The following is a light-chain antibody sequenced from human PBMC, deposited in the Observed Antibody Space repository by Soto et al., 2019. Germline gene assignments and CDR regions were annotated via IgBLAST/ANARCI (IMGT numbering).Light chain of an antibody. Sequence: QSALPQPPSASGSPGHSVTISCTGTSSDVGGYNYVSWYQQHPGKAPQLMIYEVSRRPSGVPDRFSGSKSGNTASLTVSGLQAEDEADYYCSSYAGSNNLLFGGGTKVTVL. CDR1: SSDVGGYNY. V-gene: IGLV2-8*01. J-gene: IGLJ2*01. CDR3: SSYAGSNNLL. CDR2: EVS.